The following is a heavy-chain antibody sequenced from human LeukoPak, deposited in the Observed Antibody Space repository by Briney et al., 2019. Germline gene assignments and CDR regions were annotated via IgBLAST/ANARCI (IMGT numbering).Heavy chain of an antibody. V-gene: IGHV4-61*01. J-gene: IGHJ4*02. CDR2: IYYSGST. D-gene: IGHD6-13*01. CDR3: ASSCAAAGVVWCY. CDR1: GGSVSSGSYY. Sequence: PSETLSLTCTVSGGSVSSGSYYWSWIRQPPGKGLEWIGYIYYSGSTNYSPSLKSRVTISVDTSKNQFSLKLSSVTAADTAVYYCASSCAAAGVVWCYWGQGTLVTVSS.